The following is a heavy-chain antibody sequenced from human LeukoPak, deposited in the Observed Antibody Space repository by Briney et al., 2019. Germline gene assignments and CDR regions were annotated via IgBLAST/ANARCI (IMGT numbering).Heavy chain of an antibody. D-gene: IGHD3-10*01. CDR3: AKNYGSGSSVKYYYYMDV. V-gene: IGHV3-23*01. CDR1: GFTFSSYA. J-gene: IGHJ6*03. Sequence: GGSLRLSCAASGFTFSSYAMSWVRQAPGKGLEWVSVISASGGSTYYADSVKGRFTISRDNSKNTLYLQMNSLRAEDTAVYYCAKNYGSGSSVKYYYYMDVWGKGTTVTVSS. CDR2: ISASGGST.